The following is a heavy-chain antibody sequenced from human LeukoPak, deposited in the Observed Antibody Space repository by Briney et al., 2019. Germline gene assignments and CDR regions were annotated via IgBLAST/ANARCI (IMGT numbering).Heavy chain of an antibody. CDR3: AELGITMIGGV. CDR2: ISGSASST. D-gene: IGHD3-10*02. Sequence: GGSLRLSCAASGFTFSNYAMSWVRQAPGKGLEWVSAISGSASSTYHADSVKGRFTISRDNAKNSLYLQMNSLRAEDAAVYYCAELGITMIGGVWGKGTTVTISS. J-gene: IGHJ6*04. V-gene: IGHV3-23*01. CDR1: GFTFSNYA.